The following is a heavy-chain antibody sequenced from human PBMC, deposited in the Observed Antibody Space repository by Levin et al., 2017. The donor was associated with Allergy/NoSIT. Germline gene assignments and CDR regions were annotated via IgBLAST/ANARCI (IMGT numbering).Heavy chain of an antibody. CDR2: ISWNSGSL. D-gene: IGHD3-22*01. V-gene: IGHV3-9*01. Sequence: AGGSLRLSCAASGFTFDDYAMHWVRQAPGKGLEWVSGISWNSGSLDYADSVKGRFTISRDSAKNSLYLQMNSLRAEDTALYYCAKGADSFGSGNTFHIWGQGTMVTVSS. CDR3: AKGADSFGSGNTFHI. J-gene: IGHJ3*02. CDR1: GFTFDDYA.